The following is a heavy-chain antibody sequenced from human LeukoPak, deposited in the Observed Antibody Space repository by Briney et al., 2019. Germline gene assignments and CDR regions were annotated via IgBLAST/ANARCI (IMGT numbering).Heavy chain of an antibody. CDR3: ARGSVLRYFDWYPGGRSDFDY. CDR2: INHSGST. Sequence: SETLSLTCAVYGGSLSGYYWSWIRQPPGKGLEWIGEINHSGSTNYNPSLKSRVTISVDTSKNQFSLKLSSVTAADTAVYYCARGSVLRYFDWYPGGRSDFDYWGQGTLVTVSS. V-gene: IGHV4-34*01. CDR1: GGSLSGYY. J-gene: IGHJ4*02. D-gene: IGHD3-9*01.